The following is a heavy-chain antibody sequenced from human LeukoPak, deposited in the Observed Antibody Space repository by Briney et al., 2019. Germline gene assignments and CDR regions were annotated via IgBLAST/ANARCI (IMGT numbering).Heavy chain of an antibody. V-gene: IGHV3-11*04. D-gene: IGHD5-24*01. Sequence: GGSLRLSCAASGFTFSDYYMSWIRQAPGKGLEWVSYISSSGSTIYYADSVKGRFTISRDNAKNSLYLQMNSPRADDTAVYYCARGERWLLPPTDYWGQGTLVTVSS. J-gene: IGHJ4*02. CDR2: ISSSGSTI. CDR3: ARGERWLLPPTDY. CDR1: GFTFSDYY.